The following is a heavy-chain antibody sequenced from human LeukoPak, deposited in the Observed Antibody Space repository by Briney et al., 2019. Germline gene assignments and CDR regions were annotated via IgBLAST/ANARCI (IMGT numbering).Heavy chain of an antibody. CDR1: GFTVSSSY. V-gene: IGHV3-53*01. Sequence: AGGSQRLFCAASGFTVSSSYVNWVRQAPGKGRECVSVIYSGGSTYYADPVKGRFTISRDNSKNTLYLQMNSLRAEDTAVYYCAKDKYCTNGICYFDYWGQGTLVTVSS. D-gene: IGHD2-8*01. CDR3: AKDKYCTNGICYFDY. J-gene: IGHJ4*02. CDR2: IYSGGST.